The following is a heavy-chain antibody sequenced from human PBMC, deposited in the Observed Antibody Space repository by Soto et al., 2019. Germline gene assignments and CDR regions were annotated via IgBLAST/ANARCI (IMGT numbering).Heavy chain of an antibody. CDR1: GYSFTSYW. Sequence: GESLKISCKGSGYSFTSYWIGWVRQMPGKGLEWMGIIYPGDSDTRYSPSFQGQVTISADKSISTAYLQWSSLKASDTAMYYCARLQDSSGWYGYYYGMDVWGQGTTVTSP. V-gene: IGHV5-51*01. J-gene: IGHJ6*02. CDR3: ARLQDSSGWYGYYYGMDV. D-gene: IGHD6-19*01. CDR2: IYPGDSDT.